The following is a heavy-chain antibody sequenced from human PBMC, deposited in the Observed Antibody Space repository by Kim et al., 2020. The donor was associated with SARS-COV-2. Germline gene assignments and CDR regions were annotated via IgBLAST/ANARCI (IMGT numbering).Heavy chain of an antibody. CDR3: ARAFQGPGITPWEVDY. J-gene: IGHJ4*02. D-gene: IGHD1-20*01. CDR1: GFTFSSYG. CDR2: IWYDGSNK. Sequence: GGSLRLSCAASGFTFSSYGMHWVRQAPGKGLEWVAVIWYDGSNKYYADSVKGRFTISRDNSKNTLYLQMNSLRAEDTAVYYCARAFQGPGITPWEVDYWGQGTLVTVSS. V-gene: IGHV3-33*01.